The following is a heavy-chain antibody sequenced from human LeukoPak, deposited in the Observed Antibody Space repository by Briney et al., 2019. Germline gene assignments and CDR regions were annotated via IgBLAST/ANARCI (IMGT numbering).Heavy chain of an antibody. D-gene: IGHD3-10*01. CDR3: RTPDYHGLGSPF. J-gene: IGHJ4*02. CDR2: LGSGGNNA. CDR1: GYTFTSST. V-gene: IGHV3-23*01. Sequence: GGSLRLSCAVAGYTFTSSTMYWVRQAPGKGLEWVAALGSGGNNAYYADSVQGRFTISRDNPTHTLFLQMDRLRAEDTAVYYCRTPDYHGLGSPFWSQGSLVTVSS.